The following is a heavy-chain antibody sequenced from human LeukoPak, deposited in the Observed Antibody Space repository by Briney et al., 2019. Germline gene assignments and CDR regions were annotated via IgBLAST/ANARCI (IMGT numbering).Heavy chain of an antibody. J-gene: IGHJ4*02. CDR3: LKDLTGVAAR. D-gene: IGHD2-8*02. Sequence: GGSLRLSCSASGFSFSTYAMHWVREARGEGLGYVSSITSNGGNTYYTDSVKGRFTISRDNSTTTLYLHMGNLRPEDTALYYCLKDLTGVAARWGQGTLVTVSS. CDR1: GFSFSTYA. V-gene: IGHV3-64D*06. CDR2: ITSNGGNT.